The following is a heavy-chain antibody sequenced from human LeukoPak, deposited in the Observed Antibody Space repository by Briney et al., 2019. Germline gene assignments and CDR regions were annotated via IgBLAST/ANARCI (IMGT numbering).Heavy chain of an antibody. CDR2: INHSGST. CDR3: ANFGYSSGWYGSPPDY. J-gene: IGHJ4*02. CDR1: GGSFSGYY. D-gene: IGHD6-19*01. V-gene: IGHV4-34*01. Sequence: SETLSLTCAVHGGSFSGYYWSWIRQPPGKGLEWIGEINHSGSTNYNPSLKSRVTISVDTSKNQFSLKLSSVTAADTAVYYCANFGYSSGWYGSPPDYWGQGTLVTVSS.